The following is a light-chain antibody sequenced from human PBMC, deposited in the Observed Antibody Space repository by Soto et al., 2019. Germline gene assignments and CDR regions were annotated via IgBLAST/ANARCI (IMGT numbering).Light chain of an antibody. CDR2: LNSDGSH. CDR3: QTWGPGVQV. V-gene: IGLV4-69*01. CDR1: SGHSTYA. Sequence: PVLTQSPSASASLGASVKLTCTLSSGHSTYAIAWHQQQPEKGPRYLMKLNSDGSHYKGDGIPDRFSGSTSGAERYLTISSLQSEDEADYYCQTWGPGVQVFGGGTKLTVL. J-gene: IGLJ3*02.